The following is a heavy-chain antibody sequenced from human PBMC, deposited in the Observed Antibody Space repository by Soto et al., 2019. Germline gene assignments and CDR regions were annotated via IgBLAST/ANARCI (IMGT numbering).Heavy chain of an antibody. CDR3: ARVSDTVDGYNPPEY. J-gene: IGHJ4*02. Sequence: QVQLVQSGAEVKKTGASVKVSCKASGYTFTSYYMHWVRQSPGQGLEWMGKINPIGGSTSYALKFQGSVTMTRDTSTSTGYMELSSLRSEDTAVYYCARVSDTVDGYNPPEYWFRRTLVMVTS. CDR2: INPIGGST. V-gene: IGHV1-46*01. CDR1: GYTFTSYY. D-gene: IGHD5-12*01.